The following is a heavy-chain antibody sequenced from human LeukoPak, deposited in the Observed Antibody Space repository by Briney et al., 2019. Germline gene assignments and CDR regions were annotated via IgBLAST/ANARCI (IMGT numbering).Heavy chain of an antibody. Sequence: GGSLGLSCAASGFTFSSYAMSWVRQAPGKGLEWVSAISGSAGSTYYADSVKGRFTISRDNSKNTLYPQMNSLRAEDTAVYYCAKGDSSGYPYYFDYWGQGTLVTVSS. J-gene: IGHJ4*02. D-gene: IGHD3-22*01. CDR3: AKGDSSGYPYYFDY. CDR2: ISGSAGST. CDR1: GFTFSSYA. V-gene: IGHV3-23*01.